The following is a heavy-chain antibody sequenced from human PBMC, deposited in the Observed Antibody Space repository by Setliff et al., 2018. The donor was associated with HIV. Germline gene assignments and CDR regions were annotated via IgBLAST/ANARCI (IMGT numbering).Heavy chain of an antibody. CDR1: VFTFTKYT. CDR3: ARDRYDSSGYYEGY. Sequence: GGSLRLSCAASVFTFTKYTMNWVRQAPGKGLEWVSTISSSGGYIYYADSVKGRFTISRDNAKDSLYLQMNSLRTEDTAVYYCARDRYDSSGYYEGYWGQGTLVTVSS. CDR2: ISSSGGYI. D-gene: IGHD3-22*01. J-gene: IGHJ4*02. V-gene: IGHV3-21*06.